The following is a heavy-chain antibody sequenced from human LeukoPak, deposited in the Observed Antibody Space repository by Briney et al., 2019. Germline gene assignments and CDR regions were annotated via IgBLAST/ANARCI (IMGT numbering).Heavy chain of an antibody. V-gene: IGHV4-59*01. D-gene: IGHD2-2*01. CDR1: GGSISSYY. Sequence: SETLSLTCTVSGGSISSYYWSWIRQPPGKGLEWIGYIYYSGSTNYNPSLKSRVTISVDTSKNQFSLKLSSVTAADTAVYYCASRVVPAANYFDYWGQGTLVTVSS. CDR2: IYYSGST. CDR3: ASRVVPAANYFDY. J-gene: IGHJ4*02.